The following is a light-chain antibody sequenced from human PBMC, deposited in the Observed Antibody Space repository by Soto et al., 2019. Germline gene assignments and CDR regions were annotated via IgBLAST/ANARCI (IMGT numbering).Light chain of an antibody. CDR2: DVS. CDR3: QQSSRTPALT. J-gene: IGKJ4*01. V-gene: IGKV1-5*01. Sequence: DVQMTQYNSSLSGSVGGRVTISCRVSQSISRWLAWYQQKPGRAPKLLIYDVSSLKSGVPSRFSGSGSGTEFTLTISSLQPDDFATYYCQQSSRTPALTFGGGTKVDI. CDR1: QSISRW.